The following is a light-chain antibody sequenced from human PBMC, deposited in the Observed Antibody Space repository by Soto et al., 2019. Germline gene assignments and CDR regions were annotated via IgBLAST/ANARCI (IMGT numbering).Light chain of an antibody. CDR3: LLYYGGSWV. V-gene: IGLV7-43*01. CDR2: NTN. Sequence: QTVVTQEPSLTVSPGGTVTLTCASSTGAVTTGYYPSWFQHKPGHAPKALIYNTNDKHSWTPARLSGSLPGDKAALTLSGVQPEDEAEYYCLLYYGGSWVFGGGTKLTVL. J-gene: IGLJ3*02. CDR1: TGAVTTGYY.